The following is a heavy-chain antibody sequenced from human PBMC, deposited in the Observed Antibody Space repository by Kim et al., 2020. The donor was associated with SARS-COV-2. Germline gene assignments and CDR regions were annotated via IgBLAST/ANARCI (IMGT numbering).Heavy chain of an antibody. J-gene: IGHJ4*02. V-gene: IGHV2-5*02. CDR1: GFSLSTRDVG. CDR2: VYWDDDK. D-gene: IGHD3-10*01. CDR3: ARKGSTCALDY. Sequence: SGPTLVNPPQTLTLTCTFSGFSLSTRDVGVGWIRQPPGKALEWLAVVYWDDDKRYSPSLKSRLTITKDTSKNQVVLTMTNMDPVDTATYSCARKGSTCALDYWGQGTLVTVSS.